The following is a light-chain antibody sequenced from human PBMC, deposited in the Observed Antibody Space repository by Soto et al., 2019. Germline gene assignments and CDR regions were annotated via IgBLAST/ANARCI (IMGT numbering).Light chain of an antibody. Sequence: DIQMTQSPSTLSASVGDRVAITYRASQSIGSWVAWYQQKPGKAPKVLISKASTLESGVPARFSGSGSGTEFTLTISSLQPDDVATYYYQLYNSYLWRFGQGTKVDIK. CDR3: QLYNSYLWR. V-gene: IGKV1-5*03. CDR2: KAS. CDR1: QSIGSW. J-gene: IGKJ1*01.